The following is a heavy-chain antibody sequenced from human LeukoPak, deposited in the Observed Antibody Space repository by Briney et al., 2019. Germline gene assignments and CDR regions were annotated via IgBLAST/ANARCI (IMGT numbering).Heavy chain of an antibody. D-gene: IGHD4-17*01. CDR2: IRSDGSNK. Sequence: GGSLRLSCAASGFTFSNYGMHWVRQAPGKGLEWVAFIRSDGSNKYYADSAKGRVTISRDNSKNTLYLQMNSLRAEDTAVYYCAKATTVTTPYWFDPWGQGTLVTVSS. J-gene: IGHJ5*02. CDR3: AKATTVTTPYWFDP. CDR1: GFTFSNYG. V-gene: IGHV3-30*02.